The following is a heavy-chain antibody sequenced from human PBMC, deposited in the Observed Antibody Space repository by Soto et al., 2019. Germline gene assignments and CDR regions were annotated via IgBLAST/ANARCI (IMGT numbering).Heavy chain of an antibody. CDR1: GFTFSNAW. CDR2: IKSKTDGGTT. D-gene: IGHD2-2*01. CDR3: TTVVPGAMGYYYYYYMDV. J-gene: IGHJ6*03. V-gene: IGHV3-15*01. Sequence: GGSLRLSCAASGFTFSNAWMSWVRQAPGKGLEWVGRIKSKTDGGTTDYAAPVKGRFTISRDDSKNTLYLQMNSLKTEDTAVYYCTTVVPGAMGYYYYYYMDVWGKGTTVTVSS.